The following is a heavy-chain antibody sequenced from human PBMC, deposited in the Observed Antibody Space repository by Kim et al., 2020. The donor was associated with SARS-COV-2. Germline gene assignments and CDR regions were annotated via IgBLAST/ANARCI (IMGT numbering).Heavy chain of an antibody. Sequence: SETLSLTCTVSGGSISNSYYYWGWIRQPPGKGLEWIGTIYYSGCTYYNPSLKSRLTISVDTSIEQFSLILTSVTAADTAVYYCARFLGGIAVAGTWGQGTLVTVYS. J-gene: IGHJ5*02. CDR1: GGSISNSYYY. D-gene: IGHD6-19*01. V-gene: IGHV4-39*01. CDR2: IYYSGCT. CDR3: ARFLGGIAVAGT.